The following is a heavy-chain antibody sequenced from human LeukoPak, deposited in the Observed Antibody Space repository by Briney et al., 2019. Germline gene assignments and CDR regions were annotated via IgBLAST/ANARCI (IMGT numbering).Heavy chain of an antibody. CDR1: GFTFSSYS. CDR2: ISSSSSYI. V-gene: IGHV3-21*01. CDR3: ARDPTYYYDSSGYWGDNWFDP. D-gene: IGHD3-22*01. Sequence: GGSLRLSCAASGFTFSSYSMNWVRQAPGKGLEWVSSISSSSSYIYYADSVKGRFTISRDNAKNLLYLQMNSLRAEDTAVYYCARDPTYYYDSSGYWGDNWFDPWGQGTLVTVSS. J-gene: IGHJ5*02.